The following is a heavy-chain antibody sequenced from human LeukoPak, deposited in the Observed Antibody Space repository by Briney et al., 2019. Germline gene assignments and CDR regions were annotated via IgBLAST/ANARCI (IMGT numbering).Heavy chain of an antibody. J-gene: IGHJ4*02. CDR3: AKGATYYDILTGYHPFDY. CDR2: IYHSGST. CDR1: GVSVASSNW. V-gene: IGHV4-4*02. Sequence: PSETLSLTRAVSGVSVASSNWWSWVRQPPGKGLEWIGVIYHSGSTNYNPSLKSRVTISVDKSKNQFSLKLSSVTAADTAVYYCAKGATYYDILTGYHPFDYWGQGTLVTVSS. D-gene: IGHD3-9*01.